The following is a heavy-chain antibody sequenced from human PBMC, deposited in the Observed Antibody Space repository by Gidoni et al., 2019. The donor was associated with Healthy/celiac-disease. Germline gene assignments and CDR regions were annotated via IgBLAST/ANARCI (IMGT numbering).Heavy chain of an antibody. V-gene: IGHV3-15*01. CDR2: IKSKTYGGTT. Sequence: EVQLVESGGGLGKPGGSLRLSCAASGFPFSNAWMSWVRQAPGKGLGWVGRIKSKTYGGTTDYAAPVKGRFTISRDDSKNTLYLQMNSLKTEDTAVYYCTTDTGDSSGWFDAFDIWGQGTMVTVSS. J-gene: IGHJ3*02. CDR1: GFPFSNAW. CDR3: TTDTGDSSGWFDAFDI. D-gene: IGHD6-19*01.